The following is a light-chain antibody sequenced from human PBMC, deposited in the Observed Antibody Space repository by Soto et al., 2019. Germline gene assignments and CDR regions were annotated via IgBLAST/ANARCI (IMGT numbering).Light chain of an antibody. V-gene: IGKV3-20*01. CDR2: GAS. CDR1: QSVSSNS. J-gene: IGKJ5*01. CDR3: QQYGGSPIT. Sequence: TVLTQSPGTLSLSPGERPTLSCRASQSVSSNSLAWYQHKPGQAPRLLISGASSRATGIPDRFSGSGSGTEFTLTISRLEPEDFELYYCQQYGGSPITFGQGTRLEI.